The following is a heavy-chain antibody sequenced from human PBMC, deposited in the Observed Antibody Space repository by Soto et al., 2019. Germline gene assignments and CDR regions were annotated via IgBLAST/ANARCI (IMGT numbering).Heavy chain of an antibody. CDR1: GFTFSSYA. CDR2: ISGSGGST. D-gene: IGHD5-12*01. V-gene: IGHV3-23*01. CDR3: AKNSVATIRLGYDY. Sequence: EVQLLESGGGLVQPGGSLRLSCAASGFTFSSYAMSWVRQAPGKGLEWVSAISGSGGSTYYADSVKGRFTISRDNSKKTLYLQMNSLRAEDTAVYYCAKNSVATIRLGYDYWGQGTLVTVSS. J-gene: IGHJ4*02.